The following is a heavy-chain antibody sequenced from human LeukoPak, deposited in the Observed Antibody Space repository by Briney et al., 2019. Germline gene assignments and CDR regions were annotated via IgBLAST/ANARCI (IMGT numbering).Heavy chain of an antibody. V-gene: IGHV1-2*04. D-gene: IGHD6-13*01. CDR1: GYTFTGYY. CDR3: AREGIYIAAAGTSGWFDP. CDR2: INPNSGGT. Sequence: GASVKVSCKASGYTFTGYYMHWVRQAPGQGLEWMGWINPNSGGTNYAQKFQGWVTMTRDTSISTAYMELSRLRSDDTAVYYCAREGIYIAAAGTSGWFDPWGQGTLVTVSS. J-gene: IGHJ5*02.